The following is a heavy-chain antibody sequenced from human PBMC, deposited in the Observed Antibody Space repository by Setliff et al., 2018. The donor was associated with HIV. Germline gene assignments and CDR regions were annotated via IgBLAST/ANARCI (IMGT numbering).Heavy chain of an antibody. CDR3: ARTPNDILTGYIPYYYYYCMDV. Sequence: ASVKVSCKASGYTFTSYDINWVRQATGQGLEWMGWMNPNSGNTGYAQEFQGRVTITRNTSISTAYMELSSLSSEDTAVYYCARTPNDILTGYIPYYYYYCMDVWGQGTTVTVSS. V-gene: IGHV1-8*02. D-gene: IGHD3-9*01. J-gene: IGHJ6*02. CDR1: GYTFTSYD. CDR2: MNPNSGNT.